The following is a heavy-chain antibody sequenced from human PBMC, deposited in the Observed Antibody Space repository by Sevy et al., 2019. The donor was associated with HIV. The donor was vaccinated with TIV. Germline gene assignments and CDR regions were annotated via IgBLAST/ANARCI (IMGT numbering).Heavy chain of an antibody. CDR3: ASGDYYGSLYYFDY. Sequence: GGSLRLSCAASGFTFSNYFINWVRQAPGKGLEWVSSISSGSSYIFYAHSVKGRFTISRDNAKKPLYLHMSSLRAEDTAVYYSASGDYYGSLYYFDYWGPGTLVTVSS. D-gene: IGHD3-10*01. J-gene: IGHJ4*02. CDR1: GFTFSNYF. CDR2: ISSGSSYI. V-gene: IGHV3-21*01.